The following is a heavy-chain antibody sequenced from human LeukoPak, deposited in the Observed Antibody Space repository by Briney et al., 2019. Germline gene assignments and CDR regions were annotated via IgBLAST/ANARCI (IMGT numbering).Heavy chain of an antibody. V-gene: IGHV4-30-4*08. CDR1: SGSISSGDYY. J-gene: IGHJ3*02. D-gene: IGHD3-22*01. CDR3: ARGGDYYDSSGYYRGLAFDI. Sequence: PSETLSLTCTVSSGSISSGDYYWSWIRQPPGKGLEWIGYIYYSGSTYYNPSLKSRVTISVDTSKNQFSLKLSSVTAADTAVYYCARGGDYYDSSGYYRGLAFDIWGQGTMVTVSS. CDR2: IYYSGST.